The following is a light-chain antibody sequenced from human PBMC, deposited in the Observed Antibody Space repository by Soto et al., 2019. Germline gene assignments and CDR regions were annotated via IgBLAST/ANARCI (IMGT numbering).Light chain of an antibody. CDR1: QGIRND. V-gene: IGKV1-6*01. Sequence: AIQMTQSPSSLSASVGYRVTITCRSSQGIRNDLGWYQQKPGKAPKLLIYAASSLQSGVPSRFSGSGSGTDFTPTISSLQHEDFATYYCLQDYNYPLTFGQGTKVDIK. CDR3: LQDYNYPLT. J-gene: IGKJ1*01. CDR2: AAS.